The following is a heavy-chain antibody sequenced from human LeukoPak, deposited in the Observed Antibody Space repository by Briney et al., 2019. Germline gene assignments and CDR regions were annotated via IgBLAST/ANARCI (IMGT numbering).Heavy chain of an antibody. CDR3: ARDFYCSSTSCADY. J-gene: IGHJ4*02. CDR1: GFTFSSYA. D-gene: IGHD2-2*01. Sequence: GRSLRLSCAASGFTFSSYAMHWVRQAPGKGLEWVAVISYDGSNKCYADSVKGRFTISRDNSKNTLYLQMNSLRAEDTAVYYCARDFYCSSTSCADYWGQGTLVTVSS. V-gene: IGHV3-30*04. CDR2: ISYDGSNK.